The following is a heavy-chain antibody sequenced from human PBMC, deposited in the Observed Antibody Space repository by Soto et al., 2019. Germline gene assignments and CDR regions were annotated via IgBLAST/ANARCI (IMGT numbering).Heavy chain of an antibody. D-gene: IGHD3-16*01. CDR1: GFTFSSYG. CDR2: ISYDGSNK. J-gene: IGHJ6*02. V-gene: IGHV3-30*18. Sequence: PGGSLRLSCAASGFTFSSYGMHWVRQAPGEGLEWVAVISYDGSNKYYADSVKGRFTISRDNSKNTLYLQMNSLRAEDTAVYYCAKEVYRFWGDYYGMDVWGQGTTVTVSS. CDR3: AKEVYRFWGDYYGMDV.